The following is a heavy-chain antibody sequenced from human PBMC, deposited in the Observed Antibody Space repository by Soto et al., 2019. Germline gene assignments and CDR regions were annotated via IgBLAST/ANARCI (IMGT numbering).Heavy chain of an antibody. D-gene: IGHD6-19*01. CDR2: ISSDGSK. Sequence: EVQLVESGGGLVQPGGSLRLSCAASGFTVSSNYMSWVRQAPGKGPEWVSVISSDGSKYYADSVKVRFTISRDNSKNTLYLQMNSLRAEHTAVYFCARDVSSGWYYFDYWGQGTLVTVSS. CDR3: ARDVSSGWYYFDY. CDR1: GFTVSSNY. V-gene: IGHV3-66*01. J-gene: IGHJ4*02.